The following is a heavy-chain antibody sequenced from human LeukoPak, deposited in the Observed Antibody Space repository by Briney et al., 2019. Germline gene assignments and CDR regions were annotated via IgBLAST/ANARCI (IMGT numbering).Heavy chain of an antibody. Sequence: SETLSLTCAVYGGSFSGNYWSWIRQAPGKGLEWIGYIYNSGSTNYNPSLKSRVAISVDTSKNQFSLKLSSVTAADTAVYYCARGRDYGDLTTWGQGTLVTVSS. CDR2: IYNSGST. CDR1: GGSFSGNY. D-gene: IGHD4-17*01. CDR3: ARGRDYGDLTT. V-gene: IGHV4-59*13. J-gene: IGHJ5*02.